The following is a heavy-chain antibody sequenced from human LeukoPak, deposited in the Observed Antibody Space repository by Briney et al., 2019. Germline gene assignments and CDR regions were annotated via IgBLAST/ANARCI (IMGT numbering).Heavy chain of an antibody. CDR3: ARDSPYYYDSSGSAHYYFDY. CDR2: IIPIFGTA. D-gene: IGHD3-22*01. V-gene: IGHV1-69*05. Sequence: SVKVSCKASGGTFSSYAISWVRQAPGQGLEWMGGIIPIFGTANYARKFQGRVTITTDESTSTAYMELSSLRSEDTAVYYCARDSPYYYDSSGSAHYYFDYWGQGTLVTVSS. CDR1: GGTFSSYA. J-gene: IGHJ4*02.